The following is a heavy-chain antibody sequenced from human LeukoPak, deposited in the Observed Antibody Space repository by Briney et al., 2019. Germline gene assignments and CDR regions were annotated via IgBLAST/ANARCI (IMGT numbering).Heavy chain of an antibody. CDR2: ISGSGGST. CDR1: GFTFSSYA. V-gene: IGHV3-23*01. J-gene: IGHJ3*02. CDR3: AKIRGGGSDGAFDI. D-gene: IGHD3-16*01. Sequence: QAGGSLRLSCAASGFTFSSYAMSWVRQAPGKGLEWVSAISGSGGSTYYADSVKGRFTISRDNSKNTLYLQMNSLRAEDTAVYYWAKIRGGGSDGAFDIWGQGTMGTGSS.